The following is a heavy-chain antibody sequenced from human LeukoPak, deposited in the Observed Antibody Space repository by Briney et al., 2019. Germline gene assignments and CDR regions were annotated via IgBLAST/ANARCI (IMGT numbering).Heavy chain of an antibody. J-gene: IGHJ4*02. CDR3: AKDSGRGSYTYDC. Sequence: GGSLRLSCAASGFMFAGYAMSWVRQAPGRGLEWVATIRASGDSTYLSDSVKGRFTISRDNSRKTLFPQLNSLRAEDTAIYYCAKDSGRGSYTYDCWGQGTLVTVSS. CDR2: IRASGDST. D-gene: IGHD1-26*01. V-gene: IGHV3-23*01. CDR1: GFMFAGYA.